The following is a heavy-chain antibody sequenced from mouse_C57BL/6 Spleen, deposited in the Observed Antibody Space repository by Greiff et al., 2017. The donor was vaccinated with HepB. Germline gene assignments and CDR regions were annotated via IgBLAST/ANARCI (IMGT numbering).Heavy chain of an antibody. Sequence: QVQLQQPGAELVRPGSSVKLSCKASGYTFTSYWMHWVKQRPIQGLEWIGNIDPSDSETHYNQKFKDKATLTVDKSSSTAYMQLSSLTSEDSAVYYCARGGYDGYFYYFDYWGQGTPLTVSS. D-gene: IGHD2-3*01. CDR2: IDPSDSET. CDR3: ARGGYDGYFYYFDY. V-gene: IGHV1-52*01. J-gene: IGHJ2*01. CDR1: GYTFTSYW.